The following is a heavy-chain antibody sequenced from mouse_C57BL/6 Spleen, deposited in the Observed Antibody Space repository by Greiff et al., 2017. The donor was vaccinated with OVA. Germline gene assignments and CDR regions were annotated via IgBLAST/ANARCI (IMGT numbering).Heavy chain of an antibody. D-gene: IGHD2-3*01. J-gene: IGHJ2*01. CDR1: GYTFTSYG. CDR2: IYPRSGNT. Sequence: QVQLQQSGAELARPGASVKLSCKASGYTFTSYGISWVKQRTGQGLEWIGEIYPRSGNTYYNEKFKGKATLTADKSSSTAYMELRSLTSDDSAVYFCATIYDGYYVYFDYWGQGTTLTVSS. CDR3: ATIYDGYYVYFDY. V-gene: IGHV1-81*01.